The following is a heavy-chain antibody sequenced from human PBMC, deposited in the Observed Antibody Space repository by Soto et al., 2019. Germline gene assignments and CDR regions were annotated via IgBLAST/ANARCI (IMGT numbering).Heavy chain of an antibody. D-gene: IGHD3-9*01. V-gene: IGHV3-23*01. CDR1: GFTFSSYG. CDR2: LSGGGGST. J-gene: IGHJ6*03. Sequence: GGSLRLSCAASGFTFSSYGMHWVRQAPGKGLEWVSGLSGGGGSTYYADSVKGRFTISRDNSKNTLYLQMNSLRVEDTAVYYCAKATRSDLLLTGPRGAYYYYMDVSGKGTTLTVSS. CDR3: AKATRSDLLLTGPRGAYYYYMDV.